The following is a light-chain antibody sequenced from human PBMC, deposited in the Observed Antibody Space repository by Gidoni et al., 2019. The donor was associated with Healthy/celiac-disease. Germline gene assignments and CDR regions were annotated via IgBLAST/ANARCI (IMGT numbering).Light chain of an antibody. CDR2: VAS. Sequence: EMVLTQSPATLSLSPGESATLSCRASQIVSSSYLTWYQQKPFQAPRLLIYVASRRATGIPDRFSGSGSGTDFTLTISRLEPEDFAVYYCQQSGSSPPVTFGPXTKVDIK. V-gene: IGKV3-20*01. J-gene: IGKJ3*01. CDR3: QQSGSSPPVT. CDR1: QIVSSSY.